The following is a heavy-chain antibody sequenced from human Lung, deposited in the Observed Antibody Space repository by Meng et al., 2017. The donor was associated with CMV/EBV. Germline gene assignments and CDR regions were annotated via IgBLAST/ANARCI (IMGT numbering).Heavy chain of an antibody. CDR1: GYTFTSYT. V-gene: IGHV7-4-1*01. CDR2: INTNTANP. Sequence: VPLVQSGSELKKPGTSVRVSCKASGYTFTSYTMNWVRQAPGQGLEWMGWINTNTANPTYAQGFTGRFVFSLDTSVSTAYLQIDSLKADDTAVYYCARGNGWRFDYWGQGTLVTVSS. J-gene: IGHJ4*02. CDR3: ARGNGWRFDY. D-gene: IGHD6-19*01.